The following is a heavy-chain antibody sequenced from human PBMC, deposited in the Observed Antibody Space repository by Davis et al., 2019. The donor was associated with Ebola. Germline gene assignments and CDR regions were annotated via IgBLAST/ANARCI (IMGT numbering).Heavy chain of an antibody. Sequence: GGSLSLSCAASGFAFGSYAMSWVRQAPGKGLEWVSAVSGSGAGAYYADSVKGRFTISRDNAKNSLCLQMNSLRAEDTAVYYCAREADSGGFRFDYWGRGILVTVSS. CDR3: AREADSGGFRFDY. V-gene: IGHV3-23*01. D-gene: IGHD5-12*01. CDR1: GFAFGSYA. CDR2: VSGSGAGA. J-gene: IGHJ4*02.